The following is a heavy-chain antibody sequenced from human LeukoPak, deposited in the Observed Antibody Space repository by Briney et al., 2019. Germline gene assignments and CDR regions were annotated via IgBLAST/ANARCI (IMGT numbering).Heavy chain of an antibody. Sequence: SETLSLTCTVSGYSISSGYYWGWIRQPPGKGLEWIGSIYHSGSTYYNPSLKSRVTISVDTSKNQFSLKLSSVTAADTAVYYCAREASGSVYWGQGTLVTVSS. V-gene: IGHV4-38-2*02. CDR1: GYSISSGYY. CDR2: IYHSGST. CDR3: AREASGSVY. J-gene: IGHJ4*02. D-gene: IGHD5-12*01.